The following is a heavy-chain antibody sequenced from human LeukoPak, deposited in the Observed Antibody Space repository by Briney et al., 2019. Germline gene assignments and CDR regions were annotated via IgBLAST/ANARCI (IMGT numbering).Heavy chain of an antibody. CDR3: ARDCSSTSCYSHGFDY. CDR2: IWYDGSNK. V-gene: IGHV3-33*01. Sequence: GGSLRLSCAASGFTFSSYGMHWVRQAPGKGLEWVAVIWYDGSNKYYADSVKGRFSISRDNSKNTLYLQMNSLRAEDTAVYYCARDCSSTSCYSHGFDYWGQGTLVTVSS. D-gene: IGHD2-2*01. CDR1: GFTFSSYG. J-gene: IGHJ4*02.